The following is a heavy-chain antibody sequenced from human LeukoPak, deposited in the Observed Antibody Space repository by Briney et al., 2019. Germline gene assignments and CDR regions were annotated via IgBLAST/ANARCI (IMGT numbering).Heavy chain of an antibody. J-gene: IGHJ4*02. V-gene: IGHV4-59*08. CDR1: GGSFSGYY. Sequence: PSETLSLTCAVYGGSFSGYYWSWIRQPPGKGLEWIGYIYYSGSTNYNPSLKSRVTISVDTSKNQFSLKLSSVTAADTAVYYCARHRRLGRAPGSGSYEFDYWGQGTLVTVSS. CDR2: IYYSGST. D-gene: IGHD3-10*01. CDR3: ARHRRLGRAPGSGSYEFDY.